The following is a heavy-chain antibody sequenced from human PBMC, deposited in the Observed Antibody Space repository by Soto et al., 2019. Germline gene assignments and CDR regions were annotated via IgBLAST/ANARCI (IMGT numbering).Heavy chain of an antibody. CDR3: ARAFIVGATSSDYYYYYGMDV. D-gene: IGHD1-26*01. CDR1: GGTFSGYA. Sequence: SVKVSCKASGGTFSGYAISWVRQAPGQGLEWMGGIIPIFGTANYAQKFQGRVTITADKSTSTAYMELSSLRSEDTAVYYCARAFIVGATSSDYYYYYGMDVWGQGTTVTVSS. V-gene: IGHV1-69*06. J-gene: IGHJ6*02. CDR2: IIPIFGTA.